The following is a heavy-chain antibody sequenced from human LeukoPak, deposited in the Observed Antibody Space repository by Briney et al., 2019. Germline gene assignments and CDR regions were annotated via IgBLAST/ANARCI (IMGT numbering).Heavy chain of an antibody. J-gene: IGHJ4*02. CDR1: GFTFNSYA. V-gene: IGHV3-23*01. D-gene: IGHD4-17*01. CDR2: LSGSGGDT. CDR3: AKDAMATVTYFDY. Sequence: GGSLRLSCATSGFTFNSYAMSWVRQAPRKGLERVSGLSGSGGDTDYADSVKGRFTISRDNSRNTLYLQMNSLRSEDTAVYYCAKDAMATVTYFDYWGQGSLVTVSS.